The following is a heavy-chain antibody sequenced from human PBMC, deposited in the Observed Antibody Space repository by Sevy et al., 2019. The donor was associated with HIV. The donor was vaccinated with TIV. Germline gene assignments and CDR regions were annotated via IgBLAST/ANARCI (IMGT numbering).Heavy chain of an antibody. Sequence: GGSLRLSCAASGFTVSSNHMSWVRQAPGKGLEWVSVIYSGGSTNYADSVKGRLTISRDNSKNTLYLQMNSLRAEDTVVYYCARGPRTYCTNGVCANDVFDIWGQGTLVTDSS. CDR3: ARGPRTYCTNGVCANDVFDI. D-gene: IGHD2-8*01. V-gene: IGHV3-53*01. J-gene: IGHJ3*02. CDR2: IYSGGST. CDR1: GFTVSSNH.